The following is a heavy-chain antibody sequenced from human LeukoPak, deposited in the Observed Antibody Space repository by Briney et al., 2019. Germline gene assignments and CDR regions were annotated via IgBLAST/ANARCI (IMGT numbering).Heavy chain of an antibody. CDR3: AKDIGGYDLNFDY. CDR2: ISWNSGSI. Sequence: GGSLRLSCAASGFTFDDYAMHWVRQAPGKGLEWVSGISWNSGSIGYADSVKGRFTISRDNAKNSLYLQMNSLRAEVTALYYSAKDIGGYDLNFDYWGQGTLVTVSS. CDR1: GFTFDDYA. J-gene: IGHJ4*02. D-gene: IGHD5-12*01. V-gene: IGHV3-9*01.